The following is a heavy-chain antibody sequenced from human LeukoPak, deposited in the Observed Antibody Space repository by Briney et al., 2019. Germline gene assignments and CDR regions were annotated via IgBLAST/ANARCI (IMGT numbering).Heavy chain of an antibody. CDR2: IKSKTDGGTT. Sequence: GGSLRLSCAASGFTFSSYSMNWVRQAPGKGLEWVGRIKSKTDGGTTDYAAPVKGRFTISRDDSKNTLYLQMNSLKTEDTAVYYCTTEGSGSSGDYWGQGTLVTVSS. CDR3: TTEGSGSSGDY. V-gene: IGHV3-15*01. J-gene: IGHJ4*02. D-gene: IGHD3-10*01. CDR1: GFTFSSYS.